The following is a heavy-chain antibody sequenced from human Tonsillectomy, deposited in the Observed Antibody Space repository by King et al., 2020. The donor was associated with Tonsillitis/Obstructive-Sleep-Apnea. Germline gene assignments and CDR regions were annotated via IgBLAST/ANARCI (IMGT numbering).Heavy chain of an antibody. CDR3: ARSQIYSTVARFDS. CDR2: IYWDDDK. CDR1: GFSLRTSGVS. V-gene: IGHV2-5*02. J-gene: IGHJ4*02. Sequence: TLQESGPTLVKPTQTLTLTCSFSGFSLRTSGVSVGWIRQPPGKALEWLALIYWDDDKRYSPSLKSRVAITRDIFKNQVVLTVTNVAPGDTATYFCARSQIYSTVARFDSWGRGTLVIVPP. D-gene: IGHD2-2*01.